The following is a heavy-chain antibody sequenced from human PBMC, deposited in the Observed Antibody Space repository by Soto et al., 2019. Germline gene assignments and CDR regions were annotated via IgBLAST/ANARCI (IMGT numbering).Heavy chain of an antibody. CDR3: ARRYGSSFDY. J-gene: IGHJ4*02. CDR1: GYTFTSYY. Sequence: ASVKVSCKASGYTFTSYYMHWVRQAPGQGLEWMGIINPSGGSTSYAQKFQGRVTISVDTSKNQFSLKLSSVTAADTAVYYCARRYGSSFDYWGQGTLVTVS. V-gene: IGHV1-46*01. D-gene: IGHD6-13*01. CDR2: INPSGGST.